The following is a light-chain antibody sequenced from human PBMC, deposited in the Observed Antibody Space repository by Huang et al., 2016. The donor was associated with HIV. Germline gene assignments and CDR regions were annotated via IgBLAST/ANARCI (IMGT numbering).Light chain of an antibody. CDR3: MQTLQTPLT. Sequence: DIVMTQSPLSLPVTPGEPASISCRSSQSLLQSNGYNYLDWSLQQPGQSPQLLIYWGTNRASGVPDRFSGSGSGTAFTLKSSRVEAEDVGVYYCMQTLQTPLTFGGGTKVEIK. V-gene: IGKV2-28*01. J-gene: IGKJ4*01. CDR1: QSLLQSNGYNY. CDR2: WGT.